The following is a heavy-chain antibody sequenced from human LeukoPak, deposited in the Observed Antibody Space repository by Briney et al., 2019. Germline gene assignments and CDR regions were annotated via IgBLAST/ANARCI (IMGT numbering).Heavy chain of an antibody. V-gene: IGHV1-18*01. CDR1: GYTFSIYG. D-gene: IGHD1-1*01. Sequence: GASVELTYMSSGYTFSIYGISWVRQAPGQGLEWMGWISAYNGNTNYAQKLQGRVTMTTDTSTSTAYMELRSLRSDDTAVYYCPRERYIGNVGCDFDLWGRGTMVTVSS. CDR3: PRERYIGNVGCDFDL. J-gene: IGHJ3*01. CDR2: ISAYNGNT.